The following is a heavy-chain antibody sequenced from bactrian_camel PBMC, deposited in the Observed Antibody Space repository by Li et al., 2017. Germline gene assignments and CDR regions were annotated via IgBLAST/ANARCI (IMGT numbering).Heavy chain of an antibody. D-gene: IGHD2*01. V-gene: IGHV3S67*01. J-gene: IGHJ4*01. CDR3: VPVVSNY. CDR1: GSSYNSYC. CDR2: IDSDGRT. Sequence: SGGGSVQAGGSLRLSCAASGSSYNSYCMGWFRQAPGKEREGVAAIDSDGRTIYAQNVKGRFTISRDNAKNTLYLQMNSVKSEDTATYYCVPVVSNYWGQGTQVTVS.